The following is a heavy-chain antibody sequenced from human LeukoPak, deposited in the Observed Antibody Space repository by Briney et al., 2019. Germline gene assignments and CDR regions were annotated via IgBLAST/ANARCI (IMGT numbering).Heavy chain of an antibody. CDR3: ATHSTVGSYYFDH. CDR2: IYPGDSET. CDR1: GYTFTRYW. V-gene: IGHV5-51*01. J-gene: IGHJ4*02. D-gene: IGHD1-1*01. Sequence: GESLQTSCKGSGYTFTRYWIGWVRQMPGKGLEWMGIIYPGDSETRYSPSFQGQVTISADRTINTAYLQWISLKASDTAMYYCATHSTVGSYYFDHWGPGTLVTVSS.